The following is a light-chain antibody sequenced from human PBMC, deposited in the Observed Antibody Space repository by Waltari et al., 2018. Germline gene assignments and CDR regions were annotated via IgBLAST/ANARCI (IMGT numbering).Light chain of an antibody. CDR3: SSYTTSSAPGV. CDR1: DSDVGAYDF. J-gene: IGLJ1*01. Sequence: QSALTQPASVSGSPGQSITISCSGTDSDVGAYDFVSWYQQHPGKAPHLIIYEVSKRPSGISNRFSASKSGTTSSLTISGLKAEDEADYYCSSYTTSSAPGVFGTGTRVTVL. V-gene: IGLV2-14*01. CDR2: EVS.